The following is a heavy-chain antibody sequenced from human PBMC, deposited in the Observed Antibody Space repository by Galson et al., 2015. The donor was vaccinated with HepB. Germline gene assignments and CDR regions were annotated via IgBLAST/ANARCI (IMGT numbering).Heavy chain of an antibody. CDR1: GFTFSDHY. CDR3: AREVPAAPGFFDY. D-gene: IGHD2-2*01. V-gene: IGHV4-34*01. CDR2: IYHSGST. J-gene: IGHJ4*02. Sequence: LRLSCAASGFTFSDHYMDWVRQPPGKGLEWVGEIYHSGSTNYNPSLKSRVTISVDKSKNQFSLKLSSVTAADTAVYYCAREVPAAPGFFDYWGQGTLVTVSS.